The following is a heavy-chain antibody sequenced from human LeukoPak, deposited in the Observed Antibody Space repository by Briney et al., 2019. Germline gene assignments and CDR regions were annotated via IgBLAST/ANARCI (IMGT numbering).Heavy chain of an antibody. CDR1: GGSFSGYY. CDR2: INHSADP. D-gene: IGHD2-2*01. V-gene: IGHV4-34*01. J-gene: IGHJ4*02. Sequence: SETLSLTCDVSGGSFSGYYWTWIRQPPGRGLEWMGEINHSADPNYNPSLKTRLSLSIDTSKNQFSLKLSSVTAADTAVYYCARYCTSTTCILRGFDYWGQGTLVTVSS. CDR3: ARYCTSTTCILRGFDY.